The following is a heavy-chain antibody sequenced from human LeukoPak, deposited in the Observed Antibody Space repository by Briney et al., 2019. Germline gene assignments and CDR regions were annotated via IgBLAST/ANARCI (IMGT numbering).Heavy chain of an antibody. Sequence: PSETLSLTCAVSGYSISSGYYWGWVRPPPGKGLEWIGSIYHSETAYYNPSLKSRVTISIDTSKNQLSLKLSSVTAADTAVYYCAREFYDSSGYTDYWGQGTLVTVSS. D-gene: IGHD3-22*01. CDR2: IYHSETA. CDR1: GYSISSGYY. V-gene: IGHV4-38-2*02. J-gene: IGHJ4*02. CDR3: AREFYDSSGYTDY.